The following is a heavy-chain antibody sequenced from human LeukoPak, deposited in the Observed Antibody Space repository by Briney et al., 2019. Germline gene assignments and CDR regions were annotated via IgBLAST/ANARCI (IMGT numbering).Heavy chain of an antibody. CDR1: GGSISTNSYY. V-gene: IGHV4-39*07. J-gene: IGHJ4*02. CDR2: IYYSGST. Sequence: PSETLSLTCTVSGGSISTNSYYWGWIRQPPGKGLEWIGIIYYSGSTYNNPSLKSRVTISVDTSKNQFSLKLSSVTAADTAVYYCARDSRLGSKDGFFRSWGQGTLVTVSS. D-gene: IGHD5-24*01. CDR3: ARDSRLGSKDGFFRS.